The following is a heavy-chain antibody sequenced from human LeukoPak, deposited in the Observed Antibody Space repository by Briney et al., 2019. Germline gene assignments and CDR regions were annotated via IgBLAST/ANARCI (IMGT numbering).Heavy chain of an antibody. CDR1: GFTFSSYS. D-gene: IGHD2-15*01. J-gene: IGHJ4*02. Sequence: PGGSLRLSCAASGFTFSSYSMNWVRQAPGKVLEWVSSISSSSSYIYYADSVKGRFIISRDNAKNSLYLQMNSLRAEDTAVYYCARDWVVASSSSQGGDYWGQGTLVTVSS. CDR3: ARDWVVASSSSQGGDY. CDR2: ISSSSSYI. V-gene: IGHV3-21*01.